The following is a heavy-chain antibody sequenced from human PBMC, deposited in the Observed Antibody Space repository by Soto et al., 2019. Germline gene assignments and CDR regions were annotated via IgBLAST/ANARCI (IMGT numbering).Heavy chain of an antibody. J-gene: IGHJ5*02. CDR3: ARGRLRRRENWFDP. V-gene: IGHV1-3*01. Sequence: QVQLVQSGAEVKKPGASVKVSCKASGYTFTSYAMHWVRQAPGQRLEWMGWINAGNGNTKYSQKFQGRVTITRDTSASTAYMELSSLRSEDTAVYYCARGRLRRRENWFDPWGQGTLVTVSS. D-gene: IGHD4-17*01. CDR1: GYTFTSYA. CDR2: INAGNGNT.